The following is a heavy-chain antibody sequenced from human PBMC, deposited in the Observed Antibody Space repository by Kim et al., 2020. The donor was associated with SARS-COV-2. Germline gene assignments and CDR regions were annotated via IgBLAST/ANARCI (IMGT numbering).Heavy chain of an antibody. V-gene: IGHV3-30*04. CDR1: GFTFRTYA. J-gene: IGHJ4*02. Sequence: GGSLRLSCADSGFTFRTYAMHWVRQAPGKGLEWVAVISYDGRSEYYADSVKGRFTISRDNSKNTLYLQMNSLRAEDTAMYHCARDRFGRVVRGVDYWGQGTLVTVSS. CDR2: ISYDGRSE. D-gene: IGHD3-16*01. CDR3: ARDRFGRVVRGVDY.